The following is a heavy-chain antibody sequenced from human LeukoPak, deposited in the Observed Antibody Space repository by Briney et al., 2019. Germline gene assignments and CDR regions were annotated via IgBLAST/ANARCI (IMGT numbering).Heavy chain of an antibody. CDR1: GFTLSKVW. D-gene: IGHD3-22*01. CDR2: IKSKTDGGTI. J-gene: IGHJ1*01. CDR3: TTDLSELDDSGYYAKYFHH. V-gene: IGHV3-15*01. Sequence: PGGSIRLSCAASGFTLSKVWMSWVRQAPGKGLEWVGRIKSKTDGGTIDYAAPVKGRFTISRDDSKDTLFLQMNSLKTEDTAVYYCTTDLSELDDSGYYAKYFHHWGQGTLVSVSS.